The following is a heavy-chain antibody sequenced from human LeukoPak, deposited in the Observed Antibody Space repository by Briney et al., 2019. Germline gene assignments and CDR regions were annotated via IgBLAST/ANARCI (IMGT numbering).Heavy chain of an antibody. CDR2: IKQDGSEK. CDR1: GFTFSSYW. V-gene: IGHV3-7*03. J-gene: IGHJ4*02. CDR3: ARAPYCIGGSCRFDY. D-gene: IGHD2-15*01. Sequence: GGSLRLSCAASGFTFSSYWMSWVRQAPGKGLEWVANIKQDGSEKYYEDSVKGRFTISRDNAKNSLYLQMNSLRAEDTAVYYCARAPYCIGGSCRFDYWGQGTLVTVSS.